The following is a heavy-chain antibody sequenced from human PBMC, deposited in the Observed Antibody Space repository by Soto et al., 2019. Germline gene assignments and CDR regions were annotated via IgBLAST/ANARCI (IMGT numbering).Heavy chain of an antibody. V-gene: IGHV3-48*01. CDR2: ISSSSSTI. CDR1: GFTFSSYS. CDR3: ARSYDFWSGYYPPGGLDAFDI. D-gene: IGHD3-3*01. Sequence: PGGSLRLSCAASGFTFSSYSMNWVRQAPGKGLEWVSYISSSSSTIYYADSVKGRFTISRDNAKNSLYLQMNSLRAEDTAVYYCARSYDFWSGYYPPGGLDAFDIWGQGTMVTVSS. J-gene: IGHJ3*02.